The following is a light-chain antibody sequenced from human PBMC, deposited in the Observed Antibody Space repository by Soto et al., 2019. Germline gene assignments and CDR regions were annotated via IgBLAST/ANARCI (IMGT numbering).Light chain of an antibody. CDR1: HSVSSK. CDR2: GAS. J-gene: IGKJ4*01. CDR3: QQYDYWPPQLS. Sequence: EIVMTQSPATLSVSVGERATLSCRASHSVSSKLAWYQQKPGQAPRLLIYGASTRATDIPARFSGSGSGTAFTHTISSLQSEDFAVYSCQQYDYWPPQLSFGGGTKVEIK. V-gene: IGKV3-15*01.